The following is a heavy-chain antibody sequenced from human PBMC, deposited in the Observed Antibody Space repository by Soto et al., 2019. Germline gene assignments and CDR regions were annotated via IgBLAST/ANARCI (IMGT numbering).Heavy chain of an antibody. D-gene: IGHD3-10*01. CDR2: IYTSGST. V-gene: IGHV4-4*07. CDR1: GGSISSYY. CDR3: ARVADYYGSWSRTPYFGY. Sequence: QVQLQESGPGLVKPSETLSLTCTVSGGSISSYYWIWIRQPAGKGLEWIGRIYTSGSTNYNHSLKRRVTMSVDTSKNQVSLKLSSVTAADTAVYYCARVADYYGSWSRTPYFGYWGQGTLVTVSS. J-gene: IGHJ4*02.